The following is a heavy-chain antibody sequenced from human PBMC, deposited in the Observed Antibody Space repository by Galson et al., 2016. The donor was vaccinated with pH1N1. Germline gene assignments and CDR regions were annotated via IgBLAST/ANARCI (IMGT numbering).Heavy chain of an antibody. CDR2: IYYSGST. V-gene: IGHV4-31*03. CDR1: GGSISSGGYY. Sequence: TLSLTCTVSGGSISSGGYYWSWIRQHPGKGLEWIGYIYYSGSTYYNPSLKSRVTISVDTSKNQFSLKLSSVTAADTAVYYCARSIEAAGTFRFDPWGQGTLVTVSS. D-gene: IGHD6-13*01. CDR3: ARSIEAAGTFRFDP. J-gene: IGHJ5*02.